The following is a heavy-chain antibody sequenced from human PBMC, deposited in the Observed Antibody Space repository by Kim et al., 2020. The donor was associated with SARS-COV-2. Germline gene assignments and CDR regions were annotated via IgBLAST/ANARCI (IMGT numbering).Heavy chain of an antibody. CDR2: INHSGST. Sequence: SETLSLTCAVYGGSFSGYYWSWIRQPPGKGLEWIGEINHSGSTNYNPSLKSRVTISVDTSKNQFSLKLSSVTAADTAVYYCARGGQAARPEDYWGQGTLVTVSS. D-gene: IGHD6-6*01. J-gene: IGHJ4*02. CDR1: GGSFSGYY. CDR3: ARGGQAARPEDY. V-gene: IGHV4-34*01.